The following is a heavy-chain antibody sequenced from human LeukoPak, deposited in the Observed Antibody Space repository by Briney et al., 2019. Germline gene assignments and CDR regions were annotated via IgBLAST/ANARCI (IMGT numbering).Heavy chain of an antibody. V-gene: IGHV1-46*01. D-gene: IGHD6-19*01. CDR3: ARDRRYSSGCTAFDI. J-gene: IGHJ3*02. CDR2: INPSGGST. CDR1: GYTFTSYY. Sequence: ASVKVSCKASGYTFTSYYMHWVRQAPGQGLEWMGIINPSGGSTSYAQKFQGRVAMTRDTSASTVYMELSSLRSEDTAVYYCARDRRYSSGCTAFDIWGQGTMVTVSS.